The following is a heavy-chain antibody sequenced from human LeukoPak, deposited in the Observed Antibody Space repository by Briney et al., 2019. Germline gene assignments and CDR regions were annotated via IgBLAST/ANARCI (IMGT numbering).Heavy chain of an antibody. CDR1: GGSISSSSYY. J-gene: IGHJ3*02. D-gene: IGHD2-2*01. Sequence: PSETLSLTCTVSGGSISSSSYYWGWIRQPPGKGREWIGSIYFRGSTYYNPSPKRRVTISVDTSKSQFSLKLSSVTAADTAVYYCASEARAPYCSCTSCYGIQGDAFDIWGQGTMVTVSS. V-gene: IGHV4-39*01. CDR2: IYFRGST. CDR3: ASEARAPYCSCTSCYGIQGDAFDI.